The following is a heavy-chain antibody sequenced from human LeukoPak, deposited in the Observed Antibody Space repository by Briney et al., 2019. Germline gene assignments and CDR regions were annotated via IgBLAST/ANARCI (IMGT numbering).Heavy chain of an antibody. CDR2: INANSGDT. D-gene: IGHD3-10*01. J-gene: IGHJ4*02. Sequence: GPSVKVACQASGYTFPSYRIRELRQAPGQGLEWMGLINANSGDTNYAQQFQGRLTMTRDRSISTVYMELSRLRTDDTAVYYCARDFSWGVDSWGQGTLVTVSS. CDR1: GYTFPSYR. CDR3: ARDFSWGVDS. V-gene: IGHV1-2*02.